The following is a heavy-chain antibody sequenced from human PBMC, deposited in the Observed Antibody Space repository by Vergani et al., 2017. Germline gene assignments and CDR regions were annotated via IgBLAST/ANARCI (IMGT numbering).Heavy chain of an antibody. CDR1: GFTFSDYY. J-gene: IGHJ3*02. Sequence: QVQLVESGGGLVKPGGSLRLSCAASGFTFSDYYMSWIRQAPGKGLEWVSYISSSSSYTNYADSVKGRFTISRDNAKNSLYLQMNSLRAEDTAVYYCARSLRRFGAFDIWGQGTTVTVSS. D-gene: IGHD3-16*01. CDR3: ARSLRRFGAFDI. V-gene: IGHV3-11*05. CDR2: ISSSSSYT.